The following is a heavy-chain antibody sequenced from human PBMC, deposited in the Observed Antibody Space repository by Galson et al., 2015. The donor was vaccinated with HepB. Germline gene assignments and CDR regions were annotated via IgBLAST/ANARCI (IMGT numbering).Heavy chain of an antibody. CDR2: ISYDGSNK. Sequence: SLRLSCAASGFTFSSYGMHWVRQAPGKGLEWVAVISYDGSNKYYADSVKGRFTISRDNSKNTLYLQMNSLRAEDTAVYYCAKDLQPRPWVSSGTNYYYYGMDVWGQGTTVTVSS. D-gene: IGHD3-16*01. CDR3: AKDLQPRPWVSSGTNYYYYGMDV. V-gene: IGHV3-30*18. CDR1: GFTFSSYG. J-gene: IGHJ6*02.